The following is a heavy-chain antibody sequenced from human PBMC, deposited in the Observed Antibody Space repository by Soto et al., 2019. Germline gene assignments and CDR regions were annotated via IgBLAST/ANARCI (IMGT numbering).Heavy chain of an antibody. CDR3: AKGRKISIFGVVTNWFDP. Sequence: EVQLLESGGGLVQPGGSLRLSCAASGFTFSSYAMSWVRQAPGKGLEWVSAISGSGGSTYYADSVTGRFTISREISKNTLYLQLNGMRAEDTAVYYCAKGRKISIFGVVTNWFDPWGQGTLVTVSS. CDR2: ISGSGGST. D-gene: IGHD3-3*01. J-gene: IGHJ5*02. V-gene: IGHV3-23*01. CDR1: GFTFSSYA.